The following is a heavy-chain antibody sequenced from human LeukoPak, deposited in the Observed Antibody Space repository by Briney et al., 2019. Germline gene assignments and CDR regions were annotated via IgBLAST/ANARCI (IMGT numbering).Heavy chain of an antibody. CDR3: ARVGGVSVSGLLDY. V-gene: IGHV4-38-2*02. CDR2: YYHSGNN. CDR1: GYSISSVYY. J-gene: IGHJ4*02. D-gene: IGHD2-21*01. Sequence: SETLSLTRTLSGYSISSVYYWGWTRQPPGKGLEWIGIYYHSGNNYYDASVKGRVTISVDNSKNQFSLKLSSVSAEDTAVYYCARVGGVSVSGLLDYWGQGTLVTVSS.